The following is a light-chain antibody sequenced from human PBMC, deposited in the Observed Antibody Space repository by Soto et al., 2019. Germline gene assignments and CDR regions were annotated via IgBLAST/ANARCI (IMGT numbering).Light chain of an antibody. CDR2: DAS. V-gene: IGKV3-11*01. J-gene: IGKJ5*01. CDR1: QSVSNF. CDR3: QQRYNWPTIT. Sequence: EIVLTQPPATMSLSPGERATLSCRTSQSVSNFLAWYQQKPGQAHRLTIYDASNRATGIPARFSGSVSGTDFTLTISSLEPEDFAIYYCQQRYNWPTITFGQGTRLEIK.